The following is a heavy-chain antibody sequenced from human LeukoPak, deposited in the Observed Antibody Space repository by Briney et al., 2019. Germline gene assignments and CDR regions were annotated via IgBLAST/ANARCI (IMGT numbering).Heavy chain of an antibody. Sequence: SETLSLTCTVSGGSISSYDWSWIRQPPGKGLEWIGYIYYSGSTNYNPSLKSRVTISVDTSKNQFSLKLSSVTAADTAVYYCARVRVVRGVIITYGRHYFDYWGQGTLVTVSS. V-gene: IGHV4-59*12. CDR1: GGSISSYD. D-gene: IGHD3-10*01. CDR2: IYYSGST. J-gene: IGHJ4*02. CDR3: ARVRVVRGVIITYGRHYFDY.